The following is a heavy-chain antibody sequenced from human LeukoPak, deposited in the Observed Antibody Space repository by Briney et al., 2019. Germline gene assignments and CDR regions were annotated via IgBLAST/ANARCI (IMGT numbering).Heavy chain of an antibody. J-gene: IGHJ4*02. CDR3: AKGEGDSSSWPLNY. D-gene: IGHD6-13*01. V-gene: IGHV1-2*02. CDR2: INPNSGGT. Sequence: ASVKVSCKASGYIFTGYYMHWVRQAPGQGLEWMGWINPNSGGTKYTQQFQGRVTMTRDTSISTAYMELSRLTSDDTAVYYCAKGEGDSSSWPLNYWGQGTLVPVSS. CDR1: GYIFTGYY.